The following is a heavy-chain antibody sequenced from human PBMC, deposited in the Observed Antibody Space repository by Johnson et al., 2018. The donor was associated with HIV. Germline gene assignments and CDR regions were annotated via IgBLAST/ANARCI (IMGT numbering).Heavy chain of an antibody. CDR1: GFTFSSYA. V-gene: IGHV3-30*04. CDR2: ISYDGSNK. J-gene: IGHJ3*02. CDR3: ARGGEYSSSLYAFDI. D-gene: IGHD6-13*01. Sequence: QVQLVESGGGVVRPGGSLRLSCAASGFTFSSYAMHWVRQAPGKGLEWVAVISYDGSNKYYADSVKGRFTISRDNSKNTLYLQMNSLRAEDTVVYYCARGGEYSSSLYAFDIWGQGTMVTVSS.